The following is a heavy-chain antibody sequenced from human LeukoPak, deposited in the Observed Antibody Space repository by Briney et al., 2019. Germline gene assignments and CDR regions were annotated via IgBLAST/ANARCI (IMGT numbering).Heavy chain of an antibody. D-gene: IGHD2-2*01. CDR2: IKQDGFEK. CDR3: ARDGCTSTTCSTLGGFSS. Sequence: GGSLRLSCAASGFTFSNFWMSWVRQAPGKGREWVANIKQDGFEKYYVDSVRGRFTISRDNAKNSLSLQMNSLRAEDTAVYYCARDGCTSTTCSTLGGFSSWGQGTLVTVSS. CDR1: GFTFSNFW. J-gene: IGHJ5*02. V-gene: IGHV3-7*01.